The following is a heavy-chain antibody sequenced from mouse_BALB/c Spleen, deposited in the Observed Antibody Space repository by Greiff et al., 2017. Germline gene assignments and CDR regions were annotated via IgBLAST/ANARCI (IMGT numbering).Heavy chain of an antibody. V-gene: IGHV14-3*02. J-gene: IGHJ4*01. CDR1: GFNIKDTY. CDR3: ARIDYDAMDY. Sequence: EVKLVESGAELVKPGASVKLSCTASGFNIKDTYMHWVKQRPEQGLEWIGRIDPANGNTKYDPKFQGKATITADTSSNTAYLQLSSLTSEDTAVYYCARIDYDAMDYWGQGTSVTVSS. CDR2: IDPANGNT.